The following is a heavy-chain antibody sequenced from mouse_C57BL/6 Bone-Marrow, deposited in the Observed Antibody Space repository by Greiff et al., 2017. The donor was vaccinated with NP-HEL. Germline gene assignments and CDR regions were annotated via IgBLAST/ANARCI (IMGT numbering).Heavy chain of an antibody. D-gene: IGHD2-4*01. V-gene: IGHV1-7*01. Sequence: VKLLESGAELAKPGASVKLSCKASGYTFTSYWMHWVKQRPGQGLEWIGYINPSSGYTKYNQKFKAKATLTADKSSSTAYMQLSSLTYEDSSVYCCAQSTMITGYEVWGTGTTVTVAS. CDR1: GYTFTSYW. J-gene: IGHJ1*03. CDR3: AQSTMITGYEV. CDR2: INPSSGYT.